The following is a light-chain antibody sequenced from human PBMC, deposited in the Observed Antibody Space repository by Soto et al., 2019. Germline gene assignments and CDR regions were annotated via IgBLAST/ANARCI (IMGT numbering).Light chain of an antibody. V-gene: IGKV3-11*01. CDR3: QQRSGWLSTT. CDR2: EAS. J-gene: IGKJ5*01. Sequence: EIVLIQSPATLSLSPGERATLSCRASQSVDNYLAWFQQKPGQAPRLLNDEASVRATGIPARFSGSGSGTDLTLTINSLQPEDCAVYFCQQRSGWLSTTFGQGTRLEHK. CDR1: QSVDNY.